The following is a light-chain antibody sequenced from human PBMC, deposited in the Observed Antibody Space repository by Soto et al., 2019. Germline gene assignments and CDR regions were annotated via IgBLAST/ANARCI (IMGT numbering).Light chain of an antibody. Sequence: EIVLTQSPGSLSLSPGERATLSCRASQSVSSTFFAWYQQRPGQAPRLLMYGASSRATGIPERFSGSGSGTDFILTISRLEPEDFAVYYCQQFDSSVTFGQGTKVEIK. V-gene: IGKV3-20*01. J-gene: IGKJ1*01. CDR3: QQFDSSVT. CDR2: GAS. CDR1: QSVSSTF.